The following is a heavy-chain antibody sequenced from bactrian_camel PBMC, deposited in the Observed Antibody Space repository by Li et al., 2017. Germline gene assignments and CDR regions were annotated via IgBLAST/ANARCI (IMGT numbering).Heavy chain of an antibody. CDR2: IFSDGST. CDR1: GGTFSRYV. CDR3: AKDLSLLY. J-gene: IGHJ4*01. V-gene: IGHV3S10*01. Sequence: DVQLVESGGGLVRPGGSLRLSCKVSGGTFSRYVMDWVRQAPGKERELVSTIFSDGSTYYADSVKGRFTISQDNGKNTVYLRMNSLKPEDTAMYYCAKDLSLLYWGQGTQVTVS.